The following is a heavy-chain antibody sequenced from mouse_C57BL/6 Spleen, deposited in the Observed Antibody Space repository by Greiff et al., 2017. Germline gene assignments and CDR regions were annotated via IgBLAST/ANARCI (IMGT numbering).Heavy chain of an antibody. CDR3: ARGTGFAY. V-gene: IGHV1-18*01. J-gene: IGHJ3*01. Sequence: VQLQQSGPELVQPGASVKIPCKASGYTFTDYNMDWVKQSHGKSLEWIGDINPNNGGTIYNQKFKGKATLTVYKSSSTAYMELRSLTSEDTAVYYCARGTGFAYWGQGTLVTVSA. CDR1: GYTFTDYN. D-gene: IGHD3-3*01. CDR2: INPNNGGT.